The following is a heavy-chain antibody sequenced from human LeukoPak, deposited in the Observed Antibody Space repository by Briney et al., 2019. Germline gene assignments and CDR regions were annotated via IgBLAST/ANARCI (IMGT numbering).Heavy chain of an antibody. CDR3: AKPSEMESVVVPAAMAYGFDI. CDR2: FCGSGGST. V-gene: IGHV3-23*01. CDR1: GFTFSSYA. J-gene: IGHJ3*02. D-gene: IGHD2-2*03. Sequence: GGSLRLSCAASGFTFSSYAMSWARQAPGKGLECVSAFCGSGGSTYYADSVKGRFTISRDNSKNTLYLQMNSLRAEDTAVYYCAKPSEMESVVVPAAMAYGFDIWGERTMVTVSS.